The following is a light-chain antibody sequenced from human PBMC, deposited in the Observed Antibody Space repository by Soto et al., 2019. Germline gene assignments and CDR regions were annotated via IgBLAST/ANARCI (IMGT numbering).Light chain of an antibody. V-gene: IGLV3-21*04. CDR3: QVWDSSSNHPVV. CDR2: YDS. Sequence: SSELTQPPSVSVAPGKTARITCGGNNIGSESVHWYQQKPGQAPVLVINYDSDRPSGIPERFSGSNSGNTATLTISRVEAGDEADYYCQVWDSSSNHPVVFGGGTKLTVL. J-gene: IGLJ2*01. CDR1: NIGSES.